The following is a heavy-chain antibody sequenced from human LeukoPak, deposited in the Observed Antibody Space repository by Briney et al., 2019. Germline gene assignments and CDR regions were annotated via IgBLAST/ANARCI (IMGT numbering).Heavy chain of an antibody. CDR1: GFTFSGSA. J-gene: IGHJ5*02. V-gene: IGHV3-73*01. CDR3: AADAGTDYFDP. CDR2: VRSKAYSYAT. Sequence: PGGSLRLSCAASGFTFSGSAMHWVRQASGKGLEWVGRVRSKAYSYATTYAASVKGGFTISRDDSKNTAYLQMNSLKTEDTAVYYCAADAGTDYFDPWGQGTLVTVSS. D-gene: IGHD4-11*01.